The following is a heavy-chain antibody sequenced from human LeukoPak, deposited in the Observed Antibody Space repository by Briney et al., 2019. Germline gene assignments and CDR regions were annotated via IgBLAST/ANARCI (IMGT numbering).Heavy chain of an antibody. CDR2: INTNTGSP. V-gene: IGHV7-4-1*02. Sequence: ASVNVSCKASGYTFSTYPLNWVRQAPGQGLEWMGWINTNTGSPTYAQGLTGRFVFSLDTSVSTAFLQISSLKAEDSALYYCVRGIDTTGYFNYWGQGTLVTVSS. CDR1: GYTFSTYP. J-gene: IGHJ4*02. D-gene: IGHD3-22*01. CDR3: VRGIDTTGYFNY.